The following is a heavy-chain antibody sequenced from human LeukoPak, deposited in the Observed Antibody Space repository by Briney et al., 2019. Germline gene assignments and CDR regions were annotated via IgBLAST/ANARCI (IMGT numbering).Heavy chain of an antibody. Sequence: SGGTLRLSCVASGLIFSSYGINWVRQAPGKGLEWVSAISGSGGSTYYADSVKGRFTISRDNSKNTLYLQMNSLRAEDTAVYYCARVGTPMVTIVAPYYMDVWGKGTTVTVSS. D-gene: IGHD5-18*01. J-gene: IGHJ6*03. CDR3: ARVGTPMVTIVAPYYMDV. CDR2: ISGSGGST. CDR1: GLIFSSYG. V-gene: IGHV3-23*01.